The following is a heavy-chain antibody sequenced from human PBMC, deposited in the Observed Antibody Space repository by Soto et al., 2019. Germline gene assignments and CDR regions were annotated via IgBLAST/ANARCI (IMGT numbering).Heavy chain of an antibody. CDR3: ARGPKDYYDISVNYFLDY. D-gene: IGHD3-22*01. J-gene: IGHJ4*02. V-gene: IGHV1-18*01. Sequence: QVQLVQSGAEVKKPGASVKVSCKASGYTFTTYGMSWVRQAPGQGLDWRGWISTYNGNTKYAERLPGSVTMTTDTTTRTAYMELRSLRSDDTAVYYCARGPKDYYDISVNYFLDYWGQGTLVTVSS. CDR2: ISTYNGNT. CDR1: GYTFTTYG.